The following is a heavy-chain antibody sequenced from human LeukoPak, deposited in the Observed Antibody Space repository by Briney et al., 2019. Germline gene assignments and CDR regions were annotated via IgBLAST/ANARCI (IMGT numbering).Heavy chain of an antibody. V-gene: IGHV4-34*01. CDR1: GGSFSGYY. J-gene: IGHJ5*02. CDR2: INHSGST. Sequence: SETLSLTCAVYGGSFSGYYWSWIRQPPGKGLEWIGEINHSGSTNYNPSLKSRVTISVDTSKNQFSLKLSSVTAADTAVYYCARGHSSSWSHWFDPWGQGTLVTVS. D-gene: IGHD6-13*01. CDR3: ARGHSSSWSHWFDP.